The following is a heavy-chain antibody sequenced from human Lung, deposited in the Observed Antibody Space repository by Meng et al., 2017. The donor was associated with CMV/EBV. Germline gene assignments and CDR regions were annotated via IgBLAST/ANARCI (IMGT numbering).Heavy chain of an antibody. Sequence: GGSLRLSCAASGFTFSTNWMDWVRQTPGKGLEWVANINPDGSEKYYVGSVEGRFTISRDNGKNLLSLEMISLRAEDTGVYYCSGTLDHGVQGNVVTVSS. V-gene: IGHV3-7*01. CDR2: INPDGSEK. CDR3: SGTLDH. J-gene: IGHJ5*02. CDR1: GFTFSTNW.